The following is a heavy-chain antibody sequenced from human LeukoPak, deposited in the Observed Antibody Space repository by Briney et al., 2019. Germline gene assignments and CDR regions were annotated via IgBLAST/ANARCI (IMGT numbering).Heavy chain of an antibody. CDR3: ARGKQLVHFDY. J-gene: IGHJ4*02. Sequence: SETLSLTCAVYGGSFSGYYWSWIRQPPGKGLEWIGEINHSGSTNYNPSLKSRVTISVDTSKNQLSLKLSSVTAADTAVYYCARGKQLVHFDYWGQGTLVTVSS. D-gene: IGHD6-13*01. V-gene: IGHV4-34*01. CDR2: INHSGST. CDR1: GGSFSGYY.